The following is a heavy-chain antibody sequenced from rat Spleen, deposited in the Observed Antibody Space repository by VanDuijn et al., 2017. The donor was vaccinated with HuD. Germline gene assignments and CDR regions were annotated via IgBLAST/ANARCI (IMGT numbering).Heavy chain of an antibody. J-gene: IGHJ2*01. Sequence: VQLQESGPGLVKPSQSLSLTCSVTGHDITSSYRWNWIRKFPGNKLEWMGVMWSGGSTDYNSVLKSRLSISRDTSKNQVLLKMNSLQSEDTTTYYCARGGRTEGPGYFDYWGQGVMVTVSS. D-gene: IGHD1-11*01. CDR1: GHDITSSYR. CDR3: ARGGRTEGPGYFDY. CDR2: MWSGGST. V-gene: IGHV2-45*01.